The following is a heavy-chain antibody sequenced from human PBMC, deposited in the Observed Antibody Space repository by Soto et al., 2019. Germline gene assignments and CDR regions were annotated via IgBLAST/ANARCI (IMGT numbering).Heavy chain of an antibody. J-gene: IGHJ4*02. CDR1: GGSVSSGIYY. CDR2: IYYSGST. Sequence: LETLSLTCTVSGGSVSSGIYYWSWIRQPPGKGLEWIGYIYYSGSTNYNPSLKSRVTISVDTSKNQFSLKLSSVTAADTAVYYCARVNGDYVSFDYWGQGTLVTVSS. CDR3: ARVNGDYVSFDY. D-gene: IGHD4-17*01. V-gene: IGHV4-61*01.